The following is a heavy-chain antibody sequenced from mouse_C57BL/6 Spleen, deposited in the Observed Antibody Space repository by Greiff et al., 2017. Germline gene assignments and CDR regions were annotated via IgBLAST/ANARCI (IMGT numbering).Heavy chain of an antibody. Sequence: VQLVESGAELARPGASVKMSCKASGYTFTSYTMHCVKQRPGQGLEWIGYINPSSGYTKYNQKFKDKATLTADKSSSTAYMQLSSLTSEDSAVYYCARSGSSLLAYWGQGTLVTVSA. J-gene: IGHJ3*01. CDR3: ARSGSSLLAY. D-gene: IGHD1-1*01. CDR1: GYTFTSYT. V-gene: IGHV1-4*01. CDR2: INPSSGYT.